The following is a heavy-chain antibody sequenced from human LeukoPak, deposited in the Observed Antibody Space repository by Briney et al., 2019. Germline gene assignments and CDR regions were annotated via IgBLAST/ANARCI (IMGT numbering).Heavy chain of an antibody. V-gene: IGHV4-39*02. J-gene: IGHJ4*02. CDR2: LCCGGST. CDR3: ARTNPSFDY. CDR1: GGSINSSTYY. Sequence: SETLSLTCTVSGGSINSSTYYWGWIRQPPGKGLEWIGSLCCGGSTYYNPYLKRRVTISVDTSKNHFSLKLSSVTAADTAVYYCARTNPSFDYWGQGTLVTVSS.